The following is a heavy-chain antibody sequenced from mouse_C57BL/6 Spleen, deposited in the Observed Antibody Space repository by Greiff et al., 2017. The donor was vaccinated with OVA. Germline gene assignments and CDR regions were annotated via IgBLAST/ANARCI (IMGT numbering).Heavy chain of an antibody. Sequence: EVKLVDSGPELVKPGASVKISCKASGYSFTGYYMNWVKQSPEKSLEWIGEINPSTGGTTYNQKFKAKATLTVDKSSSTAYMQLKSLTSEDSAVYYCARNQVNWVWFADWGQGTLVTGSA. D-gene: IGHD4-1*01. V-gene: IGHV1-42*01. CDR3: ARNQVNWVWFAD. J-gene: IGHJ3*01. CDR2: INPSTGGT. CDR1: GYSFTGYY.